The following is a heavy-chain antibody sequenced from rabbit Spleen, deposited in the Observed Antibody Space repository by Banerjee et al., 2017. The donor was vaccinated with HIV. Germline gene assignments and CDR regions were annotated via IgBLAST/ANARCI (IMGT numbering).Heavy chain of an antibody. J-gene: IGHJ4*01. V-gene: IGHV1S45*01. Sequence: QEHLVESGGGLVKPEGSLTLTCKASAFSFGDRDVMCWVRQAAGKGLEWIACINAATGKPVYATWAKGRFTISRTSSTTVTLQMTSLTAADTATYFCARSDAAYAGYGYAIFGLWGQGTLVTVS. D-gene: IGHD6-1*01. CDR3: ARSDAAYAGYGYAIFGL. CDR2: INAATGKP. CDR1: AFSFGDRDV.